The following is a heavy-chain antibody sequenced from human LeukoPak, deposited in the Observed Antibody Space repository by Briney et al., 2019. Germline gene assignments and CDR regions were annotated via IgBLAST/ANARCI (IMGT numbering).Heavy chain of an antibody. D-gene: IGHD2-21*02. CDR2: INHSGST. V-gene: IGHV4-34*01. CDR3: ARRVTGGPNSYYYCMDV. J-gene: IGHJ6*03. CDR1: GGSFSGYY. Sequence: SETLSLTCDAYGGSFSGYYWSWIRQPPGKGLEWIGEINHSGSTNYNPSLKSRVTISVDTSKNQFSLKLSSVTAADTAVYYCARRVTGGPNSYYYCMDVRGKGTTVTVSS.